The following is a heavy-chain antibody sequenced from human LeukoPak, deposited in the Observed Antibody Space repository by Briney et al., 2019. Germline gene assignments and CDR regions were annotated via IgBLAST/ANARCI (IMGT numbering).Heavy chain of an antibody. CDR3: ARAGYYGDDAFDL. Sequence: GGSLRLSCVASGFIIGSYWMSWVRQAPGKGLEWVANIRQDGSEKYYVDSVKGRLTISRDNAKNSLYLQMNNLTAVDTAIYYCARAGYYGDDAFDLWGQGTRVTVSS. CDR2: IRQDGSEK. D-gene: IGHD2/OR15-2a*01. J-gene: IGHJ3*01. CDR1: GFIIGSYW. V-gene: IGHV3-7*01.